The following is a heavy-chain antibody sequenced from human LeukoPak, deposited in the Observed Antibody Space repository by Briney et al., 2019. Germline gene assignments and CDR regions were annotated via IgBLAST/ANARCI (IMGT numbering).Heavy chain of an antibody. CDR3: AKDLIAVGDGYYFDY. V-gene: IGHV3-23*01. D-gene: IGHD6-19*01. J-gene: IGHJ4*02. CDR2: VSRSDDST. CDR1: GFTFSSYA. Sequence: GGSLRLSCAASGFTFSSYAMTWVRQAPGRGLEWVSAVSRSDDSTYYADSVKGRFTISRDNSKNTLYLQMNSLRAEDTALYYCAKDLIAVGDGYYFDYWGQGTLVTVSS.